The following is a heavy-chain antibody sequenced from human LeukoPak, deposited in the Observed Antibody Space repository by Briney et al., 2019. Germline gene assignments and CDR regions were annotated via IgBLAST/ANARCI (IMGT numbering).Heavy chain of an antibody. Sequence: SETLSLTCTVSGGSISSYYWSWIRQPPGKGLEWIGYIYYSGSTNYNPSLKSRVTISVDTSKNQFSLKLSSVTAADTAVYYCARVGSSTNGEIDYWGQGTLDTVSS. CDR1: GGSISSYY. D-gene: IGHD2-2*01. CDR3: ARVGSSTNGEIDY. CDR2: IYYSGST. V-gene: IGHV4-59*01. J-gene: IGHJ4*02.